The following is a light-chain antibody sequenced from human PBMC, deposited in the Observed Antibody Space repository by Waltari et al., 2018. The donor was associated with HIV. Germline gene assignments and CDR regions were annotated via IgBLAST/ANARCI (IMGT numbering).Light chain of an antibody. J-gene: IGLJ2*01. V-gene: IGLV3-1*01. CDR3: QAWDRTVI. Sequence: YELTQAPSVSVSPGQTASITCSGAELGDKNVSWYQQRPGQPPVLVIYQDNKRPSGIPERFSGSNSGNTATLTISGTQAMDEADYYCQAWDRTVIFGGGTKLTVV. CDR1: ELGDKN. CDR2: QDN.